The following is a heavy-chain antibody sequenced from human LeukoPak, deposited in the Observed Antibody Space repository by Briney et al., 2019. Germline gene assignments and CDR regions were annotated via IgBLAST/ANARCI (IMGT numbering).Heavy chain of an antibody. D-gene: IGHD6-19*01. J-gene: IGHJ4*02. CDR2: IIPIFGTA. CDR1: GYTFTSYA. CDR3: ARAPPYSSGWYYFDY. Sequence: GASVKVSCKASGYTFTSYAISWERQAPGQGLEWMGGIIPIFGTANYAQKFQGRVTITADESTSTAYMELSSLRSEDTAMYYCARAPPYSSGWYYFDYWGQGTLVTVSS. V-gene: IGHV1-69*13.